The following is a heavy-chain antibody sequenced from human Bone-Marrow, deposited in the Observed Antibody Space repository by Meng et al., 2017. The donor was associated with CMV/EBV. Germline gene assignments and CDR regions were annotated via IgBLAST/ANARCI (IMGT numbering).Heavy chain of an antibody. V-gene: IGHV4-59*01. CDR2: IYYSGST. D-gene: IGHD3-3*01. Sequence: GSLRLSCTVSGGSISSYYWSWIRQPPGKGLEWIGYIYYSGSTNYNPSLKSRVTISVDTSKNQFSLKLSSVTAADTAVYYCARGYYDFWSGYFAFDIWGQGTMLTV. CDR1: GGSISSYY. J-gene: IGHJ3*02. CDR3: ARGYYDFWSGYFAFDI.